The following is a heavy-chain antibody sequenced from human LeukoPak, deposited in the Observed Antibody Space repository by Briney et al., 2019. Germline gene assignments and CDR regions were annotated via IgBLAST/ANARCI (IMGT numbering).Heavy chain of an antibody. CDR3: SSDFGDYFGAFDI. V-gene: IGHV3-73*01. D-gene: IGHD4-17*01. Sequence: GGSLRLSCAASGFTFSGSAMHRVRQASGKGPEWVGHIRNKARNDATAYGASMKGRFTISRDDSKNTAYLQMNSLKTEDTAVYYCSSDFGDYFGAFDIWGQGTTVTVSS. CDR1: GFTFSGSA. CDR2: IRNKARNDAT. J-gene: IGHJ3*02.